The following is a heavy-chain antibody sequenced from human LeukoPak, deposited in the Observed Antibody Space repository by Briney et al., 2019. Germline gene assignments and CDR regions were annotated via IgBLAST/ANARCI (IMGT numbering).Heavy chain of an antibody. CDR3: ARHREVPAAIRDAFDI. Sequence: SETLSLTCTVSGGSISSNSYYWGWIRQPPGKGLEWIGSIYYSGSTYYNPSLKSRVTISVDTSKNQFSLKLSSVTAADTAVYYCARHREVPAAIRDAFDIWGQGTMVTVSS. D-gene: IGHD2-2*02. J-gene: IGHJ3*02. CDR1: GGSISSNSYY. V-gene: IGHV4-39*01. CDR2: IYYSGST.